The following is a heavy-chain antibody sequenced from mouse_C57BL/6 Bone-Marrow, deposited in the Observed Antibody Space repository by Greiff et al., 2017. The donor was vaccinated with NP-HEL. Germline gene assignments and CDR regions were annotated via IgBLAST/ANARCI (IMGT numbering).Heavy chain of an antibody. CDR1: GYTFTGYW. D-gene: IGHD1-1*01. Sequence: QVQLQQSGAELMKPGASVKLSCKATGYTFTGYWIEWVKQRPGHGLEWIGEILPGSGSTNYNEKFKGKATFTADTSSNTAYMQLSSLTTEDSAIYYGASGDYYGSSYDWYFDVWGTGTTVTVAS. J-gene: IGHJ1*03. V-gene: IGHV1-9*01. CDR3: ASGDYYGSSYDWYFDV. CDR2: ILPGSGST.